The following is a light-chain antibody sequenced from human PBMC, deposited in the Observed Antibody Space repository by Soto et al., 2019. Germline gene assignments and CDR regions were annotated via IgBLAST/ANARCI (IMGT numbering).Light chain of an antibody. J-gene: IGKJ3*01. CDR3: QQDNNWPFP. Sequence: EIVMTQSPATLSVSPGERATLSCRASQSISSNLAWYQQKPGQAPRLLIYGASTRATGIPATFSGSGSGTDLTRTNSSQKSEDVAVYYCQQDNNWPFPFGPGTKVDSK. CDR2: GAS. CDR1: QSISSN. V-gene: IGKV3-15*01.